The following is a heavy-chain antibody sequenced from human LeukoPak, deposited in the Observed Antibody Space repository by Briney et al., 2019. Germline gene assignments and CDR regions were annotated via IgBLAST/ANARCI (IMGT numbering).Heavy chain of an antibody. J-gene: IGHJ4*02. Sequence: SETLSLTCTVSGGSISSYYWSWIRQPPGKGLEWIGYIYYSGSTNYNPSLKSRVTISVDTSKNQFSLKLSSVTAADTAVYYCARGRDCSSTSCYLVDYWGQGTLVTVSS. V-gene: IGHV4-59*01. CDR1: GGSISSYY. D-gene: IGHD2-2*01. CDR2: IYYSGST. CDR3: ARGRDCSSTSCYLVDY.